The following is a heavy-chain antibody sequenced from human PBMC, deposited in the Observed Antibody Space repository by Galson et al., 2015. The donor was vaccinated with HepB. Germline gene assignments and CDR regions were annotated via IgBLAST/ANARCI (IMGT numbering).Heavy chain of an antibody. J-gene: IGHJ5*02. CDR1: GDSVSSNSAA. CDR3: ARGPYSSSSVGNWFDP. V-gene: IGHV6-1*01. CDR2: TYYRSKWYN. Sequence: CAISGDSVSSNSAAWNWIRQSPSRGLEWLGRTYYRSKWYNDYAVSVKSRITINPDTSKNQFSLQLNSVTPEDTAVYYCARGPYSSSSVGNWFDPWGQGTLVTVSS. D-gene: IGHD6-6*01.